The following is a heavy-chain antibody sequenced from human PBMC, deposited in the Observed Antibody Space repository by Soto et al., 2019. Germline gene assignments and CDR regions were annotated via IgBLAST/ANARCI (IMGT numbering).Heavy chain of an antibody. CDR2: IDTSGSTT. CDR3: ARDRLTGDRREAFDI. D-gene: IGHD7-27*01. CDR1: GFTFSSYS. J-gene: IGHJ3*02. Sequence: EVQLVESGGGLGQPGGSLRLSCAASGFTFSSYSMSWVRQGPGKGLEWVSYIDTSGSTTYYADSVKGRFAISRDNAKNSLYLQVXSLRXEXXAVYYCARDRLTGDRREAFDIWGQGTMVTVSS. V-gene: IGHV3-48*02.